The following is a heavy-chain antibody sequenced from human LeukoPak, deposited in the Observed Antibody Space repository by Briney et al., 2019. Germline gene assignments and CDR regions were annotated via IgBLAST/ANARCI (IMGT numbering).Heavy chain of an antibody. CDR2: ITTGDGNT. CDR3: AKDGGLWVSAHWGDS. J-gene: IGHJ4*02. CDR1: GFTFSSYT. V-gene: IGHV3-23*01. Sequence: GGSLRLTCTASGFTFSSYTMTWVRQAPGKGLKWVSTITTGDGNTYYADSVKGRFTVSRDDSKNTLYLQMNSLRAEDTAVYYCAKDGGLWVSAHWGDSWGRGTLVTVSS. D-gene: IGHD7-27*01.